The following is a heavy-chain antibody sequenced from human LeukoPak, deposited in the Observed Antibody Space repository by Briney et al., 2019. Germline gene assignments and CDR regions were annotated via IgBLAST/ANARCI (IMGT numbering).Heavy chain of an antibody. Sequence: PGGSLRLSCAASGFTFSSYAMTWVRQAPGKGLDWVSVIGASGDNTYYADSVKGRFTISRDNSKNTLYLQMNSLRAGDTAVYYCAKVGTVYFPLDFWGQGTLVTVSS. CDR2: IGASGDNT. V-gene: IGHV3-23*01. CDR3: AKVGTVYFPLDF. J-gene: IGHJ4*02. D-gene: IGHD5/OR15-5a*01. CDR1: GFTFSSYA.